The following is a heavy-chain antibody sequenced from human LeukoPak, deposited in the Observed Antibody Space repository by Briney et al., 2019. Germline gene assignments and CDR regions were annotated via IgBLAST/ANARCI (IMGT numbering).Heavy chain of an antibody. CDR3: ARLDCSSTSCYDADTFDI. D-gene: IGHD2-2*01. CDR1: GYSISSGYY. Sequence: TSETLSLTCAVSGYSISSGYYWGWIRQPPGKGLEWIGYIYYSGSTYYTPSLKSRVTISVDTSKNQFSLKLSSVTATDTAVYYCARLDCSSTSCYDADTFDIWGQGTMVTVSS. J-gene: IGHJ3*02. V-gene: IGHV4-30-4*08. CDR2: IYYSGST.